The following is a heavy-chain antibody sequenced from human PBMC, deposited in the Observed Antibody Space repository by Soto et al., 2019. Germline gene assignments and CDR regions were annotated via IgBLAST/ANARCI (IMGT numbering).Heavy chain of an antibody. CDR1: GGSISSSSYY. J-gene: IGHJ4*02. CDR3: ARHVPSGYYFDY. CDR2: IYYSGST. Sequence: QLQLQESGPGLVKPSETLSLTCTVSGGSISSSSYYWGWIRQPPGKGLEWIGSIYYSGSTYYNPSLKSRVTISVDTSKNQFSLKLSSVTAADTAVYYCARHVPSGYYFDYWGQGTLVTVSS. D-gene: IGHD2-2*01. V-gene: IGHV4-39*01.